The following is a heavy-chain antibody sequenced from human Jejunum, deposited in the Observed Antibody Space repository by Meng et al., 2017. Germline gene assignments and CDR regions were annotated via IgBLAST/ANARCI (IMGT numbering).Heavy chain of an antibody. CDR3: VRGNNYVWGMIP. CDR2: VSHSGWT. CDR1: GGSLSGYF. V-gene: IGHV4-34*01. D-gene: IGHD3-16*01. J-gene: IGHJ5*02. Sequence: HVQLLQWGVGLLQPSATLSLTCAVYGGSLSGYFWSWIRQPPGKGLEWIGEVSHSGWTKYNPSFKSRVTISLETSKNQFSLKMSYVTAADTAVYYCVRGNNYVWGMIPWGQGTLVTVSS.